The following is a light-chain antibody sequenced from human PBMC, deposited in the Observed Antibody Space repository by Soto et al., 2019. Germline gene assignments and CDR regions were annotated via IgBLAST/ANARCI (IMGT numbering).Light chain of an antibody. CDR3: QQYNNWPRT. V-gene: IGKV3-15*01. CDR2: AAL. J-gene: IGKJ1*01. CDR1: QSIITN. Sequence: QSPGTLSLPPGERETLSCSASQSIITNYLAWYRQKPGQAPRLLIYAALTRASGIPARFVGSGSGTEFTLTISSLQSEDFAVYYCQQYNNWPRTFGQGTKVDI.